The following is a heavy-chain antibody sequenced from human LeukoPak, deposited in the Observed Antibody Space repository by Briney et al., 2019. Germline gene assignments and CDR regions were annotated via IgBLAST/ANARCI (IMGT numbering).Heavy chain of an antibody. CDR1: GGSISSYY. V-gene: IGHV4-59*01. D-gene: IGHD5-12*01. J-gene: IGHJ4*02. CDR2: IYYSGST. Sequence: PSETLSLTCTVSGGSISSYYWSWIRQPPGKGLEWIGYIYYSGSTNYNPSLKSRVTISVDTSKNQFSLKLSSVTAADTAVYYCASYSGYDKTIDYWGQGTLVTVSS. CDR3: ASYSGYDKTIDY.